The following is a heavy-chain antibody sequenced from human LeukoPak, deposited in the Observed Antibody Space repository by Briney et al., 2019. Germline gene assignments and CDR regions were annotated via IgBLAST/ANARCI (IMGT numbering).Heavy chain of an antibody. V-gene: IGHV1-69*01. D-gene: IGHD2-21*01. CDR2: IIPIFGTA. J-gene: IGHJ4*02. CDR1: GGTFSSYA. Sequence: SVKVSCKASGGTFSSYAISWVRQAPGQGLEWMGGIIPIFGTANYAQKFQGRVTITADESTSTAYMELSSLRSEDTAAYYCARPHGDSYCGGDCYYYWGQGTLVTVSS. CDR3: ARPHGDSYCGGDCYYY.